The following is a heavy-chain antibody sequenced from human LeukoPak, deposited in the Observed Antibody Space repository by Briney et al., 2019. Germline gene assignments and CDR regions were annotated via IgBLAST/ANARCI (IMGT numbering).Heavy chain of an antibody. D-gene: IGHD3-3*01. CDR1: GFTVSSNY. CDR3: ARGRVFGVVPNYYYYGMDV. Sequence: GGSLRLSCAASGFTVSSNYMSWVRQAPGKGLEWVSVIYSGGSTYYADSVKGRLTISRDNSKNTLYLQMNSLRAEDTAVYYCARGRVFGVVPNYYYYGMDVWGQGTTVTVSS. CDR2: IYSGGST. V-gene: IGHV3-53*01. J-gene: IGHJ6*02.